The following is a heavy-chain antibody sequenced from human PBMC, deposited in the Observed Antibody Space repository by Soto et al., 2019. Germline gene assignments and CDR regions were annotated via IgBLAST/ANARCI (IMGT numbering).Heavy chain of an antibody. J-gene: IGHJ6*02. V-gene: IGHV3-23*01. CDR2: ISGSGVMT. D-gene: IGHD5-12*01. CDR3: AKGGGYEYYYDMDV. CDR1: RFTFSSYA. Sequence: GGSLRLSCAASRFTFSSYAMSWVRQAPGKGLEWVSVISGSGVMTNYADSVKGRFTISRDNSKNTLYLQMNSLRADDTAVYYCAKGGGYEYYYDMDVWGQGTTVTVSS.